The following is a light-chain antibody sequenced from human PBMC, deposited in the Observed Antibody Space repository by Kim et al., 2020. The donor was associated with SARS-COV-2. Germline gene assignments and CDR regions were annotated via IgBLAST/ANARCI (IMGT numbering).Light chain of an antibody. V-gene: IGKV3-15*01. J-gene: IGKJ2*01. CDR1: QSVTSN. CDR2: GGS. Sequence: VAPGERATVSWRASQSVTSNLALYQQKTGHAPTRLLYGGSTRATGSPARISGRGSGAEFTLTISSLQAEDFAVEYCKQYNNWPPYTFGQGTKLEI. CDR3: KQYNNWPPYT.